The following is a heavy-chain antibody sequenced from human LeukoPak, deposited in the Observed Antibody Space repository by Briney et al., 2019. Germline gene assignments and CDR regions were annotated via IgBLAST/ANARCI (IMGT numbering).Heavy chain of an antibody. J-gene: IGHJ4*02. CDR1: GFTFSSYG. CDR2: IRYDGSNK. CDR3: AKLMYYDSSGYYDEKLDY. V-gene: IGHV3-30*02. D-gene: IGHD3-22*01. Sequence: GGSLRLSCAASGFTFSSYGMHWVRQAPGKGLEWVAFIRYDGSNKYYADSVKGRFTISRDNSKNTLYLQMNSLRAEDTAVYYCAKLMYYDSSGYYDEKLDYWGQGTLVTVSS.